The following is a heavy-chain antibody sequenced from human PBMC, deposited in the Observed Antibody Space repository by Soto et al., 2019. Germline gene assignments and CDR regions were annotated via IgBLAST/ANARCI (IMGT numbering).Heavy chain of an antibody. V-gene: IGHV3-30*18. CDR3: AKDRGKIYFDY. CDR2: ISYDGSNK. J-gene: IGHJ4*02. Sequence: PGGSLRLSCAASGFSFSNSGMHWVRQAPGKGLEWVAFISYDGSNKYYADSVKGRLTISRDNSKNTLYLQMNSLRAEDTAVYYCAKDRGKIYFDYWGQGTLVTVSS. CDR1: GFSFSNSG.